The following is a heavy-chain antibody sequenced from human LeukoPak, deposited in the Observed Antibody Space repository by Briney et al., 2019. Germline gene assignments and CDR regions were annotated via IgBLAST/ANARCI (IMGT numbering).Heavy chain of an antibody. CDR2: INPNSGGT. D-gene: IGHD2-15*01. Sequence: GASVKVSCKASGYTFTGYYMHWLRQAPGQGLEWMGWINPNSGGTNYAQKFQGRVTMTRDTSISTAYMELSRLRSDDTAVYYCASLRVVAPAFFDPWGQGTLVTVSS. CDR1: GYTFTGYY. J-gene: IGHJ5*02. CDR3: ASLRVVAPAFFDP. V-gene: IGHV1-2*02.